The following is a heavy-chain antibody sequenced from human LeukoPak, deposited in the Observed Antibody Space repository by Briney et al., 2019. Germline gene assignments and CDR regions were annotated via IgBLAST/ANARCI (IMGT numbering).Heavy chain of an antibody. CDR3: ARDRRRGSEIDLYFDY. CDR1: GYTFTNYY. Sequence: GASVRVSFKASGYTFTNYYVHWVRQAPGQGLEWLGIINPSLGSTTYAQKFQGRVTITRDTSTSTVCMELSSLRSEDTAVYYCARDRRRGSEIDLYFDYWGQGTLVTVSS. V-gene: IGHV1-46*01. CDR2: INPSLGST. D-gene: IGHD3-10*01. J-gene: IGHJ4*02.